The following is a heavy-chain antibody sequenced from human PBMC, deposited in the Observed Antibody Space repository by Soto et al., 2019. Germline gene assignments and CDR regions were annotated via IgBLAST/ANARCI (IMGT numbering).Heavy chain of an antibody. CDR1: GGTFSGYV. Sequence: QLVQSGSEVKKPGSSVKVSCQASGGTFSGYVVTWVRQAPGQGLEWMGEFVPLFGTTNYAQRFSGRIKIPAEESTSTAYMELRTLRSDDTAVYYCATHGLGVSSPPYFDNWGQGTLVTVSS. CDR2: FVPLFGTT. D-gene: IGHD3-16*01. CDR3: ATHGLGVSSPPYFDN. J-gene: IGHJ4*02. V-gene: IGHV1-69*01.